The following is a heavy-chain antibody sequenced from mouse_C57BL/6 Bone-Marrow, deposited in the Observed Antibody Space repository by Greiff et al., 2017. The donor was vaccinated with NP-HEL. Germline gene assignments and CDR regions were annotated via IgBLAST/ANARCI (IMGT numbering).Heavy chain of an antibody. D-gene: IGHD2-3*01. J-gene: IGHJ2*01. CDR1: GFTFSSYT. CDR3: AKGGDGYYFDY. V-gene: IGHV5-9*01. Sequence: EVKLMESGGGLVKPGGSLKLSCAASGFTFSSYTMSWVRQTPEKRLEWVATISGGGGNTYYPDSVKGRFTISRDNAKNTLYLQMSSLRSEDTALYYCAKGGDGYYFDYWGQGTTLTVSS. CDR2: ISGGGGNT.